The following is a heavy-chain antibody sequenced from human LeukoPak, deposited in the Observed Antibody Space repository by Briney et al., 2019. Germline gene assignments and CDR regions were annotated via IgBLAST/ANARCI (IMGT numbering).Heavy chain of an antibody. Sequence: SVKVSCKASGGTFSSYAISWVRQAPGQGLEWMGRIIPILGIVNYAQKFQGRVTITADKSTSTAYMELSSLRSEDTAVYYCARGGGYNYRSDYWGQGTLVTVSS. V-gene: IGHV1-69*04. CDR3: ARGGGYNYRSDY. J-gene: IGHJ4*02. CDR1: GGTFSSYA. CDR2: IIPILGIV. D-gene: IGHD5-24*01.